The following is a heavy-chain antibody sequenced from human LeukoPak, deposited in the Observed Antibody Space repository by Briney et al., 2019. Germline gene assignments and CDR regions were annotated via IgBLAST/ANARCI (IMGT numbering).Heavy chain of an antibody. Sequence: ASVKVSCKASGYTFTSYGISWVRQAPGQGLEWMGWISAYNGNTNYAQKLQGRVTMTTDTSTSTAYMELRSLRSDDTAMYYCARDPGCGGDCYDFDYWGQGTLVTVSS. D-gene: IGHD2-21*02. CDR1: GYTFTSYG. J-gene: IGHJ4*02. CDR2: ISAYNGNT. V-gene: IGHV1-18*01. CDR3: ARDPGCGGDCYDFDY.